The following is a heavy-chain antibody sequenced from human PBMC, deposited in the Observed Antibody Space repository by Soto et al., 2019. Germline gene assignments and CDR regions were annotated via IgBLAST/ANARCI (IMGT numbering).Heavy chain of an antibody. D-gene: IGHD2-8*02. CDR2: VVVGSGNT. Sequence: ASVKVSCKASGFTFTSSAVQWVRPARGQRIEWIVWVVVGSGNTNCNHKSQERFTITRDMAKSTANMELSSRRSEYPAMYFCEGGNSGSVIRYFDLWARGTLVTVS. V-gene: IGHV1-58*01. CDR1: GFTFTSSA. J-gene: IGHJ2*01. CDR3: EGGNSGSVIRYFDL.